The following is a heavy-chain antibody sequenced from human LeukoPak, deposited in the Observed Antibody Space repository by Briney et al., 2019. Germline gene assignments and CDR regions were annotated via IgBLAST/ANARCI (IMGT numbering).Heavy chain of an antibody. J-gene: IGHJ4*02. Sequence: SETLSLTCTVSGGSISTYYWSWIRQPPGKGLEWIGYSYYSGSTTHNPSLQSRVTISVDTSRNQFSLKLTSVTAADTAVYYCARAGGGYSFDYWGQGTLVTLSS. CDR3: ARAGGGYSFDY. CDR1: GGSISTYY. V-gene: IGHV4-59*01. CDR2: SYYSGST. D-gene: IGHD5-18*01.